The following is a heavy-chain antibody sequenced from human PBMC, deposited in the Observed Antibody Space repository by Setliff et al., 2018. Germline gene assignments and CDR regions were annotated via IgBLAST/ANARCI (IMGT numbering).Heavy chain of an antibody. D-gene: IGHD1-26*01. CDR2: IYIGGSA. CDR1: GGSISSYY. Sequence: SETLSLTCTVSGGSISSYYWSWIRQPAGKGLEWIGHIYIGGSANYNPSLKSRVTISVDTSKNQFSLKLNSVTAADTAVYYCARGPTMGATYFDSWGQGTLVTVSS. CDR3: ARGPTMGATYFDS. J-gene: IGHJ4*02. V-gene: IGHV4-4*07.